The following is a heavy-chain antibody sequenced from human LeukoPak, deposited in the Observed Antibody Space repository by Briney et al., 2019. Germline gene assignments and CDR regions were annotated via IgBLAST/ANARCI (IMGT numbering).Heavy chain of an antibody. CDR3: AKSSQRKTPSLVSFFDS. CDR2: ITGSGEGT. J-gene: IGHJ4*02. Sequence: PGGSLRLSCEASGFTFTSYALSWVRQAPGKGLEWVSGITGSGEGTNYADSVKGRFTISRDNSRDTLFLQMTTLRAEVTAVYYCAKSSQRKTPSLVSFFDSWGQGTLVTVSS. V-gene: IGHV3-23*01. D-gene: IGHD2-8*01. CDR1: GFTFTSYA.